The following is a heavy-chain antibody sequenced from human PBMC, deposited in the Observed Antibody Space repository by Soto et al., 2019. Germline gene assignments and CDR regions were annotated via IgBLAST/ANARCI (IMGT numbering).Heavy chain of an antibody. D-gene: IGHD3-9*01. Sequence: SETLSLTCTVSGGSINNHYWSWIRQPPGKGLEWLGYVYYNGITNYNPSLKSRVTMSVDTSKNQFSLKLSSLTAADTAVYYCKRLPALFRYFDWVSRPAHLNWFDPWGQGTLVTVSS. CDR3: KRLPALFRYFDWVSRPAHLNWFDP. CDR2: VYYNGIT. V-gene: IGHV4-59*11. CDR1: GGSINNHY. J-gene: IGHJ5*02.